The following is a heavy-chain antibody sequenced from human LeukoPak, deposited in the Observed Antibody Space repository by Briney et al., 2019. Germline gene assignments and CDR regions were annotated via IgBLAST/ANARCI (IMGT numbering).Heavy chain of an antibody. CDR3: ARAKSRYCSGGSCYSLGY. CDR2: INQSGST. CDR1: GGSFSGYY. V-gene: IGHV4-34*01. Sequence: PSETLSLTCAVYGGSFSGYYWSWIRQPPGKGLEWIGEINQSGSTNYNPSLESRVTISVDTSKNQFPLKLSSVTAADTAVYYCARAKSRYCSGGSCYSLGYWGQGTLVTVSS. J-gene: IGHJ4*02. D-gene: IGHD2-15*01.